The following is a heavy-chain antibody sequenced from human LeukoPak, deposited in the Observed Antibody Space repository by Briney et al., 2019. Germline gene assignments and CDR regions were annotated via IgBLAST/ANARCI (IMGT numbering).Heavy chain of an antibody. CDR1: GYTFTSYY. CDR3: ARVAAEVVGVPGAIGFGWLRRDYYYMDV. D-gene: IGHD2-2*02. CDR2: INPSGGST. V-gene: IGHV1-46*01. Sequence: ASGKVSCKASGYTFTSYYMHWVRQAPGEGLEWMGIINPSGGSTSYAQKFQGRVTITRDMSTSTVYMELSSLRSEATAVYYCARVAAEVVGVPGAIGFGWLRRDYYYMDVWGKGTTVIVSS. J-gene: IGHJ6*03.